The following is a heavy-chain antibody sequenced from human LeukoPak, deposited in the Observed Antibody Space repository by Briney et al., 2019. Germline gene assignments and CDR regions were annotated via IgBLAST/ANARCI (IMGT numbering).Heavy chain of an antibody. J-gene: IGHJ5*02. CDR3: ARLKRRATITFWFDP. Sequence: SETLSLTCTVSGGSISSGDYYWSWIRQPPGKGLEWIGCIYYSGSTYYNPSLKSRVTISVDTSKNQFSLKLSSVTAADTAVYYCARLKRRATITFWFDPWGQGTLVTVSS. CDR2: IYYSGST. V-gene: IGHV4-30-4*01. D-gene: IGHD5-24*01. CDR1: GGSISSGDYY.